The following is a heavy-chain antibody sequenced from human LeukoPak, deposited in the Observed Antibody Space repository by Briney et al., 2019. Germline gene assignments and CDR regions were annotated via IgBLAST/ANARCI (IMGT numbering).Heavy chain of an antibody. J-gene: IGHJ4*02. CDR1: GFTFGDYA. Sequence: GGSLRLSCTASGFTFGDYAMSWVRQAPGKGLEWVGFIRSKAYGGTTEYAASVKGRFTISRDDSKSIAYLQMNSLKTEDTAVYYCTRDLDGVAARWSRIFDYWGQGTLVTVSS. CDR2: IRSKAYGGTT. V-gene: IGHV3-49*04. D-gene: IGHD6-6*01. CDR3: TRDLDGVAARWSRIFDY.